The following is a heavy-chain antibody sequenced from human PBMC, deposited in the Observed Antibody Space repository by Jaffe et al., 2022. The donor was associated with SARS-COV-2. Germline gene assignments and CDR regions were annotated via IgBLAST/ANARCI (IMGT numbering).Heavy chain of an antibody. D-gene: IGHD3-22*01. CDR3: ARDGEVFRYYYDSSGLSWFDP. Sequence: QVQLVESGGGLVKPGGSLRLSCAASGFTFSDYYMSWIRQAPGKGLEWVSYISSSGSTIYYADSVKGRFTISRDNAKNSLYLQMNSLRAEDTAVYYCARDGEVFRYYYDSSGLSWFDPWGQGTLVTVSS. CDR2: ISSSGSTI. J-gene: IGHJ5*02. CDR1: GFTFSDYY. V-gene: IGHV3-11*01.